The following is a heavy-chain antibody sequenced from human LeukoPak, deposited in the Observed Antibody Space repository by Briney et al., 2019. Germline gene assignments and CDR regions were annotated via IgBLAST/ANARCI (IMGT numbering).Heavy chain of an antibody. D-gene: IGHD1-7*01. Sequence: SETLSVTCAVYGGSFSNYYWSWIRQPPGKGLEWIGEINDSGRTNYNPSLMSRVTVSVDTSKKQSSLRLTSVTATDTAVYYCARRWNYGRNYYIDVWGKGATVSVSS. V-gene: IGHV4-34*01. CDR1: GGSFSNYY. CDR2: INDSGRT. J-gene: IGHJ6*03. CDR3: ARRWNYGRNYYIDV.